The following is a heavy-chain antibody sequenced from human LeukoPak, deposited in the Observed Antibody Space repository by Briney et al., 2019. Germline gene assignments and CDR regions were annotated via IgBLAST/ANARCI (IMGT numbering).Heavy chain of an antibody. Sequence: PSETLSLTCPVYGGSFSDYYWSWIRQSPGKGLEWLGEINHSGSTDYHPSLKSRVTISVNTSKNQFSLKLSPMTAADTAVYYCARSDYRRWFDPWGQGTLVTVSS. CDR2: INHSGST. V-gene: IGHV4-34*01. D-gene: IGHD4-17*01. J-gene: IGHJ5*02. CDR3: ARSDYRRWFDP. CDR1: GGSFSDYY.